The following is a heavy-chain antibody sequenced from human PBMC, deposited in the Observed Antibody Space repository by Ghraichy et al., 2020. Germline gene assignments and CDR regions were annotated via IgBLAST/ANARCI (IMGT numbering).Heavy chain of an antibody. J-gene: IGHJ3*01. CDR3: ARGFAAGAWFL. V-gene: IGHV4-59*01. CDR1: GGSISRYY. CDR2: IYYSGST. Sequence: SETLSLTCTVSGGSISRYYWSWIRQPPGKGLEWIGYIYYSGSTNYNPSLKSRVTISFDTSKNQFSLKLSSVTAEDTAVYYCARGFAAGAWFLWGQGTMVTVSS. D-gene: IGHD6-13*01.